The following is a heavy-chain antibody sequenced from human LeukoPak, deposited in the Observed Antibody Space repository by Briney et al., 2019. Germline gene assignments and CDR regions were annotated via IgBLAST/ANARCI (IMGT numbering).Heavy chain of an antibody. D-gene: IGHD5-12*01. CDR2: IIPILGIA. V-gene: IGHV1-69*04. CDR1: GGTFSSYA. Sequence: SVKVSCKASGGTFSSYAISWVRQAPGQGLEWMGRIIPILGIANYAQKFQGRVTITADKSTSTAYMELSSLRSEDTAVYYCARGLYSGYGKYYYGMDVWGQGTLVTVSS. CDR3: ARGLYSGYGKYYYGMDV. J-gene: IGHJ6*02.